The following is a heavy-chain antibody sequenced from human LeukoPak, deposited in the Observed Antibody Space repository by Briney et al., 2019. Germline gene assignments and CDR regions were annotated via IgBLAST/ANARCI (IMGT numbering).Heavy chain of an antibody. CDR3: ARGAPGY. Sequence: SETLSLTCAIHGGSFSDYPWTWIRQPPGKGLEWIGQIKHGGGTKYNPSLNSRVTMSLDTSKNQFSLKMTSVTAADTATYYCARGAPGYWGQGTLVTVSS. V-gene: IGHV4-34*01. J-gene: IGHJ4*02. CDR2: IKHGGGT. CDR1: GGSFSDYP.